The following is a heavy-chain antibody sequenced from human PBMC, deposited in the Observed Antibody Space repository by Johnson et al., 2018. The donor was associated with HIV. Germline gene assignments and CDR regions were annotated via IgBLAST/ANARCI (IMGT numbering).Heavy chain of an antibody. CDR1: GFIFTNFA. D-gene: IGHD4-23*01. V-gene: IGHV3-30-3*02. Sequence: QMLLVESGGGVVQPGRSLRLACPVSGFIFTNFAMHWVRQAPGKGLEWVAVVSYDGSTEFYADSVKGRFTVSRDNSKNTLYLQMNSLRAEDTAVYYCAKDFRRFFPTPDAFDIWGQGTMVTVSS. J-gene: IGHJ3*02. CDR3: AKDFRRFFPTPDAFDI. CDR2: VSYDGSTE.